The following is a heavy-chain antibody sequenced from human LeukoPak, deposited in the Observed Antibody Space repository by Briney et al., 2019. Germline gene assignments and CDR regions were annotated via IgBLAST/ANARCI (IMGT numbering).Heavy chain of an antibody. Sequence: ASVKVSCKAPGYTFTGYYMHWVRQAPGQGLEWMGWINPNSGGTNYAQKFQGRVTMTRDTSISTAYMELSRLRSDDTAVYYCARAPTIYDILTGYYEDYFDYWGQGTLVTVSS. J-gene: IGHJ4*02. D-gene: IGHD3-9*01. V-gene: IGHV1-2*02. CDR1: GYTFTGYY. CDR3: ARAPTIYDILTGYYEDYFDY. CDR2: INPNSGGT.